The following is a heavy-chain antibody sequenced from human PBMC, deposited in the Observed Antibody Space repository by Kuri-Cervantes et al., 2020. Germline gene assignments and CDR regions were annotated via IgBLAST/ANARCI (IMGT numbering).Heavy chain of an antibody. CDR3: AREEAALFDY. Sequence: GSLRLSCTVSGGSVSSGSYYWSWIRQPPGKGLEWIGYIYYSGSTNYNPSLKSRVTISVDTSKNQFSLKLSSVTAADTAVYYCAREEAALFDYWGQGTLVTDSS. J-gene: IGHJ4*02. V-gene: IGHV4-61*01. CDR2: IYYSGST. CDR1: GGSVSSGSYY.